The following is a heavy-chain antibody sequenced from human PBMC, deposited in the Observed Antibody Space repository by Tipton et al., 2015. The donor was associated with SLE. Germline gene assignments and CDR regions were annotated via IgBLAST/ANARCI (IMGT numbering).Heavy chain of an antibody. CDR2: IHYRGTT. CDR1: GGSISSHY. V-gene: IGHV4-59*04. J-gene: IGHJ5*02. Sequence: TLSLTCTVSGGSISSHYWSWIRQPPGKGLEWIGNIHYRGTTYYNPPLKSRVTLSVDTSKNQFSLILSSVTAADTAVYYCARASYCSGGSCYWFDPWGQGTLVTVSS. D-gene: IGHD2-15*01. CDR3: ARASYCSGGSCYWFDP.